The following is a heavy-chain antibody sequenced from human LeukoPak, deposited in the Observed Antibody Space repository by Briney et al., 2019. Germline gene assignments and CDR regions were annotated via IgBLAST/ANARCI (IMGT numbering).Heavy chain of an antibody. J-gene: IGHJ1*01. D-gene: IGHD2-15*01. Sequence: ASVKVSCKASGYTFTGYYMHWVRQAPGQGLEWMGWINPNSGGTNYAQKFQGRVTMTRDTSISTAYMELSRLRSDDTAVYYCARDLVVVVAATPEAVQHWGRGTLVTVSS. CDR1: GYTFTGYY. CDR2: INPNSGGT. CDR3: ARDLVVVVAATPEAVQH. V-gene: IGHV1-2*02.